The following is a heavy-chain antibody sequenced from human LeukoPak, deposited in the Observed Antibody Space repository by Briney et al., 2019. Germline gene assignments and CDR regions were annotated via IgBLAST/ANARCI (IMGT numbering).Heavy chain of an antibody. CDR1: GYTFTGYY. CDR3: ARDLGPAAAMYY. V-gene: IGHV1-2*02. J-gene: IGHJ4*02. D-gene: IGHD6-25*01. CDR2: INPNNGGT. Sequence: ASVKVSCKASGYTFTGYYIHWVRQAPGQGLEWMGWINPNNGGTNYAQKLQGRVTMTTDTSTSTAYMELRSLRSDDTAVYYCARDLGPAAAMYYWGQGTLVTVSS.